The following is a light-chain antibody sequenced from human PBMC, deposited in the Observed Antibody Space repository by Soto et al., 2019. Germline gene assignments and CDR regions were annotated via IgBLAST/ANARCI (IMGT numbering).Light chain of an antibody. CDR1: QSVGSS. Sequence: EIVLTQSPATLSLSPGERATLSCRASQSVGSSLVWYQHKPGQAPRLLIYDASNRATGIPARFSGSGSRTDFTLTISNLEPEDFAVYYCQQRTHWPPLTFGGGTKVEIK. V-gene: IGKV3-11*01. CDR2: DAS. J-gene: IGKJ4*01. CDR3: QQRTHWPPLT.